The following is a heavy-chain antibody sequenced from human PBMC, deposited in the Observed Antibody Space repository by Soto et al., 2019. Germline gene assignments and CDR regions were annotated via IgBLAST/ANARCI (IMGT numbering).Heavy chain of an antibody. CDR1: GFSLSKSRLG. CDR2: IFSTDEK. CDR3: SLSSLDYSNYLTPFGY. Sequence: QVTLKESGPVLVTPTETLTLTCTVSGFSLSKSRLGVSWIRQPPGQALEWLAHIFSTDEKSYSTSLKSSFTSPKDSSKIQVVLTMTNMAPVDTATYFCSLSSLDYSNYLTPFGYWVQGTLVTVS. V-gene: IGHV2-26*01. J-gene: IGHJ4*02. D-gene: IGHD4-4*01.